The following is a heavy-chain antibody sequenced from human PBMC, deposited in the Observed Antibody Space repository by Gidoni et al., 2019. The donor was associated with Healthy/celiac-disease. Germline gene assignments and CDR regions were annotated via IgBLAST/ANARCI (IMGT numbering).Heavy chain of an antibody. CDR3: ATISSELGVVIGALYYYYGMDV. CDR2: IIPIFGTA. CDR1: GGTFSSYA. J-gene: IGHJ6*02. V-gene: IGHV1-69*01. D-gene: IGHD3-3*01. Sequence: QVQLVQSGAEVKKPGSSVTVSCQASGGTFSSYAIRRVRQAPGQGLEWMGGIIPIFGTANYAQKFQGRVTMTADESTSTAYMELSSLRSEDTAVYYCATISSELGVVIGALYYYYGMDVWGQGTTVTVSS.